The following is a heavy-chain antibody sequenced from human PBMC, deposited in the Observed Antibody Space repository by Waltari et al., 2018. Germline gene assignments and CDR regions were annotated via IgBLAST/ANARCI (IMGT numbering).Heavy chain of an antibody. D-gene: IGHD6-19*01. CDR2: IYHSGST. CDR3: ARYYSSGVGAFDI. CDR1: GYSISSGYY. V-gene: IGHV4-38-2*01. Sequence: QVQLQESGPGLVKPSETLSLTCAVSGYSISSGYYWGWIGQPPGKGLEWIGSIYHSGSTYYIPSLKSRVTISVDTSKNQFSLKLSSVTAADTAVYYCARYYSSGVGAFDIWGQGTMVTVSS. J-gene: IGHJ3*02.